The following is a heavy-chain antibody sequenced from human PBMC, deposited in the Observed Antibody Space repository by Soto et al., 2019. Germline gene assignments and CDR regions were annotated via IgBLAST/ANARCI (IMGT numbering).Heavy chain of an antibody. D-gene: IGHD6-19*01. CDR1: GFTLSTYA. V-gene: IGHV3-23*01. J-gene: IGHJ4*02. CDR3: AKNAGDINISGWSALGY. CDR2: ISGSGGST. Sequence: GGSLRLSCATSGFTLSTYAMSWVRQAPGKGLEWVSVISGSGGSTYYGDSVKGRFTISRDNSKNTLFLQMNSLRAEDTAVYYCAKNAGDINISGWSALGYWGQGALVTVSS.